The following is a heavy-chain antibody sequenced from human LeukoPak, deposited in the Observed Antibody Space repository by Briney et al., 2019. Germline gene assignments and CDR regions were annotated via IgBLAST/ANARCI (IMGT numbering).Heavy chain of an antibody. Sequence: GGSLRLSCAASGFTFSSYAMSWVRQAPGKGLEWVSAISGSGGSTYYADSVKGRFTISRDNSKNTLYLQMNSLRAEDTAVYYCAGIIVVVPAAIDAFDIWGQGTMVTVSS. CDR3: AGIIVVVPAAIDAFDI. D-gene: IGHD2-2*01. CDR2: ISGSGGST. CDR1: GFTFSSYA. J-gene: IGHJ3*02. V-gene: IGHV3-23*01.